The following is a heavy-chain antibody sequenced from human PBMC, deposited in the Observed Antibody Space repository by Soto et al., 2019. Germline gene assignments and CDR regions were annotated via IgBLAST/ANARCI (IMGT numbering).Heavy chain of an antibody. CDR3: VRWAHEGNFDM. V-gene: IGHV6-1*01. Sequence: SQTLSLTCAISGGSVSTNSAAWNWIRPSPSRGLEWLGRTYYRSQWYNDYAESVKSRITINPDTSKNQFSLQLNSVTPEDTAVYYCVRWAHEGNFDMWGQGTKVTVSS. CDR1: GGSVSTNSAA. J-gene: IGHJ3*02. CDR2: TYYRSQWYN.